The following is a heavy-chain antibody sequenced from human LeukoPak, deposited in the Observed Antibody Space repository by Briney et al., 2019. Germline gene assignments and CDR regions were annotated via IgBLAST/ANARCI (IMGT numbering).Heavy chain of an antibody. CDR2: ISGSGGST. V-gene: IGHV3-23*01. J-gene: IGHJ4*02. CDR3: AKDGVRYYYDSSGYYPY. CDR1: GFTFSSYA. D-gene: IGHD3-22*01. Sequence: GGSLRLSCTASGFTFSSYAMSWVRQAPGKGLECVSAISGSGGSTYYADSVKGRFTISRDNSKNTLYLQMNSLRAEDTAVYYCAKDGVRYYYDSSGYYPYWGQGTLVTVSS.